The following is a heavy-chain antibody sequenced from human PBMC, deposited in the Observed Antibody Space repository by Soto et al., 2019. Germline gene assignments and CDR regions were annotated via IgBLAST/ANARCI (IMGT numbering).Heavy chain of an antibody. CDR2: INPDNGNT. CDR3: AKDRASSWEGPS. CDR1: GYTFTRYT. D-gene: IGHD6-13*01. V-gene: IGHV1-3*01. J-gene: IGHJ4*02. Sequence: PSVKVSCKASGYTFTRYTMNWVRQAPGQRLEWMGWINPDNGNTKSSPKFQDRVIITRDTSASTAYMDLSSLRSEDTAVYYCAKDRASSWEGPSWGQGTLVTVSS.